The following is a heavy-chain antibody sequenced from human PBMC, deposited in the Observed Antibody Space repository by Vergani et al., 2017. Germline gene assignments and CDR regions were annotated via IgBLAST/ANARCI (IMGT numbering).Heavy chain of an antibody. CDR1: GYTFTSYY. Sequence: QVQLVQSGAEVKKPGASVKVSCKASGYTFTSYYMHWVRQAPGQGLEWMGIINPSGGSTSYGQKFQGRVTMTRDTSTGTVYMELSSLGSEDTAVYYCARGGMKTGYSSGWYLSYWGQGTLVTVSS. D-gene: IGHD6-19*01. CDR2: INPSGGST. CDR3: ARGGMKTGYSSGWYLSY. J-gene: IGHJ4*02. V-gene: IGHV1-46*01.